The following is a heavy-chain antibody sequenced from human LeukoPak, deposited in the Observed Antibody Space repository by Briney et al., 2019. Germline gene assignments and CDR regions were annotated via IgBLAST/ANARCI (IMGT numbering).Heavy chain of an antibody. J-gene: IGHJ6*04. CDR1: GGTFSSYA. CDR3: ARDRGPGAVTTRSNYYYDYRMDV. Sequence: ASVKVSCKASGGTFSSYAISWVRQAPGQGLEWMGIINPSGGSTSYAQKFQGRVTMTRDMSTSTVYMELSSLRSEDTAVYYCARDRGPGAVTTRSNYYYDYRMDVWGKGTTVTVSS. V-gene: IGHV1-46*01. CDR2: INPSGGST. D-gene: IGHD4-17*01.